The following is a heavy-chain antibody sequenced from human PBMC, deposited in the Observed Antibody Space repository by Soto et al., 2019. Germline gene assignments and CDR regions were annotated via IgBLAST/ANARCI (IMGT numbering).Heavy chain of an antibody. CDR2: ISAYNGNT. D-gene: IGHD2-15*01. V-gene: IGHV1-18*01. CDR1: GYTFTSYG. CDR3: ARDRCSGGSCYSLYNWFDP. Sequence: ASVKVSCKASGYTFTSYGISWVRQAPGQGLERMGWISAYNGNTNYAQKLQGRVTMTTDTSTSTAYMELRSLRSDDTAVYYCARDRCSGGSCYSLYNWFDPWGQGALVTVSS. J-gene: IGHJ5*02.